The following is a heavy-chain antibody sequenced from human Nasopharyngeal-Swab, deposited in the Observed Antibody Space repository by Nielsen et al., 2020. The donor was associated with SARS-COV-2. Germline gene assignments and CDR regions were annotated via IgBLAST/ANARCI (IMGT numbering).Heavy chain of an antibody. CDR1: GGSFSGYY. CDR2: INHSGST. V-gene: IGHV4-34*01. CDR3: ARGPLPRYCSGGSCYSHYYYYMDV. D-gene: IGHD2-15*01. Sequence: SETLSLTCAVYGGSFSGYYWSWIRQPPGKGLEWIGEINHSGSTNYNPSLKSRVTISVDTSKNQFSLKLSSVTAADTAVYYCARGPLPRYCSGGSCYSHYYYYMDVWGKGTTVTVSS. J-gene: IGHJ6*03.